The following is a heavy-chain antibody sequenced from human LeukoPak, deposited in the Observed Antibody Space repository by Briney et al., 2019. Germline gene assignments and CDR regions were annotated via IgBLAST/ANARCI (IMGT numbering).Heavy chain of an antibody. CDR3: ADNLSR. J-gene: IGHJ4*02. D-gene: IGHD1-1*01. V-gene: IGHV3-74*01. Sequence: GGSLRLSCVASGFTFSSYWMHWVRQDPRKGLVWVSRINGDGSNINYADSVRGRFTISRDSAKNSLYLQMNSLRAEDTAVYFCADNLSRWGQGTLVTVSS. CDR2: INGDGSNI. CDR1: GFTFSSYW.